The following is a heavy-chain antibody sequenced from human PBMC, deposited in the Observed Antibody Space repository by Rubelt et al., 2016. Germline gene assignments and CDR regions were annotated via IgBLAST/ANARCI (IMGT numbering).Heavy chain of an antibody. V-gene: IGHV3-13*01. Sequence: VQLVESGGGVVQPGRSLRLSCAASGFTFSSYDMHWVRQATGKGLEWVSAIGTAGDTYYPGSVKGRCTISRENGKNSLYLQRNSLRAGDSAVYYCAGDIRGGFDYWGQGTLVTVSS. CDR2: IGTAGDT. CDR1: GFTFSSYD. D-gene: IGHD1-14*01. J-gene: IGHJ4*02. CDR3: AGDIRGGFDY.